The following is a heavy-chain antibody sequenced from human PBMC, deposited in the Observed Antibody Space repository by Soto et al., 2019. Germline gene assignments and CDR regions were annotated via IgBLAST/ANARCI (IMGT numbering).Heavy chain of an antibody. CDR1: GGTFSSYA. Sequence: ASVKVSCKASGGTFSSYAISWVRQAPGQGLEWMGGIIPIFGTANYAQKFQGRVTITADESTSTAYMELSSLRSEDTAVYYCASLTLPRNCSGGSCYGLDPWGQGTLVTVSS. CDR3: ASLTLPRNCSGGSCYGLDP. D-gene: IGHD2-15*01. J-gene: IGHJ5*02. CDR2: IIPIFGTA. V-gene: IGHV1-69*13.